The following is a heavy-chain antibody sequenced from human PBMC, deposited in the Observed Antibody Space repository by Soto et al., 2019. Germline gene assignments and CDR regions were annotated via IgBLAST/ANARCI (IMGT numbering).Heavy chain of an antibody. D-gene: IGHD5-18*01. CDR3: AREPGHRFGSAFDI. CDR2: IIPMFGTA. V-gene: IGHV1-69*01. Sequence: QVQLAQSGAEVKKPGSSVKVSCKASGGTFSSYAISWVRQAPGHGLEWMGGIIPMFGTANYAQKFQGRVTITADESATTAYMELSSLRSDDTAVYYCAREPGHRFGSAFDIWGQGTVVTVSS. J-gene: IGHJ3*02. CDR1: GGTFSSYA.